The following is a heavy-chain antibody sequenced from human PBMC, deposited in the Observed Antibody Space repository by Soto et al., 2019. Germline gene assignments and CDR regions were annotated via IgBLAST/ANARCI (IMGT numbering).Heavy chain of an antibody. CDR3: ARVRDFWSGYYDY. Sequence: AVKVSCKASGGTFSSYAISWVRQAPGQGLERMGGIVPIFGTANYAQKFQVRVTITADKATSIANMELSSLRSEDAAAYYCARVRDFWSGYYDYWGQGTLVTVSS. CDR2: IVPIFGTA. V-gene: IGHV1-69*06. D-gene: IGHD3-3*01. CDR1: GGTFSSYA. J-gene: IGHJ4*02.